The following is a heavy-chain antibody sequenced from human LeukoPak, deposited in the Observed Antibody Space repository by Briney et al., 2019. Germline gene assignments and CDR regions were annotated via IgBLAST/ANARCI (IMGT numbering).Heavy chain of an antibody. J-gene: IGHJ4*02. D-gene: IGHD2-15*01. CDR3: VSCGGTCYYRSDY. Sequence: GGSLRLSCAASGFTFSNAWMSWVRQAPGKGLEWVSGISGGDSNTYYADSVKGRFTISRGNSKNTVYLQMNRLRAEDTAIYYCVSCGGTCYYRSDYWGQGTLVTVSS. CDR1: GFTFSNAW. CDR2: ISGGDSNT. V-gene: IGHV3-23*01.